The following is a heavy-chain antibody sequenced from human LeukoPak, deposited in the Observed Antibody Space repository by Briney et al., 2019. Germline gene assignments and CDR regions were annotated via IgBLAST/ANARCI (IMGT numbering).Heavy chain of an antibody. Sequence: GASVKVSCKASGYTFTSYYMHWVRQAPGQGLEWMGIINPSGGSTSYAQKFQGRVTMTRDTSTSTVYMELSSLRSEDTAVYYCARDPKYYYDSSGYSPYFDYWGQGTLVTVSS. D-gene: IGHD3-22*01. CDR2: INPSGGST. CDR3: ARDPKYYYDSSGYSPYFDY. J-gene: IGHJ4*02. V-gene: IGHV1-46*01. CDR1: GYTFTSYY.